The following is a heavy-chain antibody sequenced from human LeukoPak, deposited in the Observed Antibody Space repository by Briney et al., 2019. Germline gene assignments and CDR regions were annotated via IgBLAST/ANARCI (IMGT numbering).Heavy chain of an antibody. CDR3: XKKRYSSGWSRLYYFDY. J-gene: IGHJ4*02. D-gene: IGHD6-19*01. V-gene: IGHV3-23*01. Sequence: GGSLRLSCAASGFTFSSYAMSWVRQAPGKGLEWVSAISGSGGSTYYADSVKGRFTISRDNSKNTLYLQMNSLRAEDTAVYYCXKKRYSSGWSRLYYFDYXXQGTXXTVS. CDR2: ISGSGGST. CDR1: GFTFSSYA.